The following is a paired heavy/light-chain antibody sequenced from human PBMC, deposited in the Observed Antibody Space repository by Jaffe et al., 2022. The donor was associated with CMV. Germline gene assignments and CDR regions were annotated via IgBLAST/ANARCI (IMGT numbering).Heavy chain of an antibody. CDR3: ARDRQYCSAGICYTGPLHYGMDV. D-gene: IGHD2-8*02. Sequence: EVQLVESGGGLVQPGGSLRLSCAASGFTFSSYNMNWVRQAPGKGLEWVSYLSSSSDTIYYADSVKGRFTVSRDNAKNSLFLQVNSLRDGDTAVYYCARDRQYCSAGICYTGPLHYGMDVWGQGTTVTV. V-gene: IGHV3-48*02. CDR2: LSSSSDTI. J-gene: IGHJ6*02. CDR1: GFTFSSYN.
Light chain of an antibody. J-gene: IGLJ2*01. CDR1: SSDVGGYNL. V-gene: IGLV2-23*02. CDR3: CSYAGNNIV. Sequence: QSALTQPASVSGSPGQSITISCTGTSSDVGGYNLVSWYQQHPGKAPKLMIYEVNKRPSGVSNRFSGSKSGNTASLTISGLQADDEGDYSCCSYAGNNIVFGGGTKLTVL. CDR2: EVN.